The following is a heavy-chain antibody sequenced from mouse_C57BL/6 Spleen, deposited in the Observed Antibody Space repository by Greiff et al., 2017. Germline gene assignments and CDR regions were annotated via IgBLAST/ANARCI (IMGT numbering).Heavy chain of an antibody. J-gene: IGHJ2*01. Sequence: QVQLKESGPELVRPGASVKISCKAPGYTFTSHWMQWVRQRPGQGLEWIGMIHPNSGSTNYNEKFKSKATLTVDKSSSTAYMQLSSLTSEDSAVYYCAKIGDYGSSFDYWGQGTTLTVSS. V-gene: IGHV1-56*01. CDR1: GYTFTSHW. CDR3: AKIGDYGSSFDY. D-gene: IGHD1-1*01. CDR2: IHPNSGST.